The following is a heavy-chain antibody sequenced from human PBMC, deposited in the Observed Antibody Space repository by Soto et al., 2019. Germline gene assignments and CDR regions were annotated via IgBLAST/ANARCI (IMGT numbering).Heavy chain of an antibody. Sequence: QVQLVESGEGVVQPGRSLRLSCAASGFTFSSYGMHWVRQAPGKGLEWVALIWYDGTNKYYADSVKGRFTISRDNSKNTLYLQMNSLRAEDTAVYYCARTKAVAAKTHYYFDYWGQGTLVTVSS. V-gene: IGHV3-33*01. CDR2: IWYDGTNK. CDR1: GFTFSSYG. J-gene: IGHJ4*02. CDR3: ARTKAVAAKTHYYFDY. D-gene: IGHD6-19*01.